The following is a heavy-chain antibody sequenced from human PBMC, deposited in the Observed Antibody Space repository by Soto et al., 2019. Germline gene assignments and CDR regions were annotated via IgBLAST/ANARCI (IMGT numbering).Heavy chain of an antibody. CDR3: VKGRLRLRELSLAKYPEFDY. V-gene: IGHV3-64D*06. Sequence: LRLSCSASGFTFSSYAMHWVRQAPGKGLEYVSAISSNGGSTYYADSVKGRFTISRDNSKNTLYLQMSSLRAEDTAVYYCVKGRLRLRELSLAKYPEFDYCGQGTLVTVSS. CDR1: GFTFSSYA. CDR2: ISSNGGST. D-gene: IGHD3-16*02. J-gene: IGHJ4*02.